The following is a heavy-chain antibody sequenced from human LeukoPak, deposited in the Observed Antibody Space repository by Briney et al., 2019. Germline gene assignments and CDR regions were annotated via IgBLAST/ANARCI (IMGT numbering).Heavy chain of an antibody. CDR2: IRYDGSNK. V-gene: IGHV3-30*02. D-gene: IGHD1-14*01. Sequence: QSGGSLRLSCAASGFTFSSYGMHWVRQAPGKGLEWVAFIRYDGSNKYYEDSVKGRFTISRDNSKNTLYLQMNSLRAEDTAVYYCAKDTTPPKAGFDPWGQGTLVTVSS. CDR1: GFTFSSYG. CDR3: AKDTTPPKAGFDP. J-gene: IGHJ5*02.